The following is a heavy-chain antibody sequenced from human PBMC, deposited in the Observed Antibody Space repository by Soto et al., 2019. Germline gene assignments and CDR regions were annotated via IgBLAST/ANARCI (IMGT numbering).Heavy chain of an antibody. J-gene: IGHJ5*02. CDR2: IWYDGSNK. Sequence: QVQLVESGGGVVQPGRSLRLSCAASGFTFSSYGMHWVRQAPGKGLEWVAVIWYDGSNKYYADSVKGRFTISRDNSKNTLYLQMNSLRAEDTAVYYCAREILKNCFDPWGQGTLVTVSS. CDR3: AREILKNCFDP. CDR1: GFTFSSYG. V-gene: IGHV3-33*01. D-gene: IGHD2-15*01.